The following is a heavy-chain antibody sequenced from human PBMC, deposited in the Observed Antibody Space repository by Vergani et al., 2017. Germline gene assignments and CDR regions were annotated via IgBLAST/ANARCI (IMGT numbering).Heavy chain of an antibody. Sequence: QVQLVQSGAEVKKPGASVKVSCKASGYTFTSYGISWVRQAPGQGLEWMGRIIPILGIANYAQKFQGRVTITADKSTSTAYMELSSLTSEDTAVYYCAREGTIFGVTGGTFDPWGQGTLVTVSS. CDR3: AREGTIFGVTGGTFDP. J-gene: IGHJ5*02. CDR2: IIPILGIA. CDR1: GYTFTSYG. V-gene: IGHV1-69*04. D-gene: IGHD3-3*01.